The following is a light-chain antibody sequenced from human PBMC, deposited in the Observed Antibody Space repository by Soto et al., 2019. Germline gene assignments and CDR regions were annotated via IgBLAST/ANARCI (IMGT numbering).Light chain of an antibody. Sequence: DIQMTQSPSSLSASVGDRVTITCQASQDISNYLNWYQQKPGKAPKLLIYDASNLETGVPSRFSGSGSGTDFTYTISSLQPEDIATYYCQQYDNLPLTVGGVTKVDIK. V-gene: IGKV1-33*01. CDR2: DAS. J-gene: IGKJ4*01. CDR3: QQYDNLPLT. CDR1: QDISNY.